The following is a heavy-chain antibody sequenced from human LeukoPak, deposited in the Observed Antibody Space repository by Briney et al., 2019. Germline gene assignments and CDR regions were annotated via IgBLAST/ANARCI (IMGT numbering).Heavy chain of an antibody. CDR2: ISAYNGNT. V-gene: IGHV1-18*04. CDR3: ARAGYCSSTSCYPYYYYYYGMDV. J-gene: IGHJ6*04. D-gene: IGHD2-2*01. CDR1: GYTFTSYG. Sequence: ASVKVSCKASGYTFTSYGISWVRQAPGQGLEWMGWISAYNGNTNYAQKLQGRVTMTTDTSTSTAYMELWSLRSDDTAVYYCARAGYCSSTSCYPYYYYYYGMDVWGKGTTVTVSS.